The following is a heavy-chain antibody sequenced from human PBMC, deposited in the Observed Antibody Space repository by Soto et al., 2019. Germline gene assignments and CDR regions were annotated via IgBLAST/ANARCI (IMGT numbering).Heavy chain of an antibody. CDR3: ARHPPSCSGGRCYYFDH. D-gene: IGHD2-15*01. CDR1: GYSFTDYW. J-gene: IGHJ4*02. Sequence: PGESLKISCKGSGYSFTDYWIGWVRQMPGKGLEWMGIIYPRDSDHKYSPSFQGQVTISVDESIDTAYLQWSSLKASDTALYYCARHPPSCSGGRCYYFDHWGQGTLVTVSS. CDR2: IYPRDSDH. V-gene: IGHV5-51*01.